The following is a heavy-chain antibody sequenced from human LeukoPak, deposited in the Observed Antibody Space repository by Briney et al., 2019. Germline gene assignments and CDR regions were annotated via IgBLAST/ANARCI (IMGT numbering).Heavy chain of an antibody. Sequence: GGSLRLSCAASGFTLSSYWMHWVRQAPGKGLVWVSRINSDGSSTSYADSVKGRFTISRGNAKNTLYLQMNSLRAEDTAVYYCARVRSSGWYVYWGQGTLVTVSS. CDR2: INSDGSST. CDR1: GFTLSSYW. CDR3: ARVRSSGWYVY. J-gene: IGHJ4*02. V-gene: IGHV3-74*01. D-gene: IGHD6-19*01.